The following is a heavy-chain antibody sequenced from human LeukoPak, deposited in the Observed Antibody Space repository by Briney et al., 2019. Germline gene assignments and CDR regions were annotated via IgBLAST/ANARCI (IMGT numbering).Heavy chain of an antibody. CDR3: AREGYSSGWRRSNWFDP. CDR2: INHSGST. V-gene: IGHV4-34*01. D-gene: IGHD6-19*01. CDR1: GGSFSGYY. Sequence: SETLSLTCAVYGGSFSGYYWSWLRQPPGKGLEWIGEINHSGSTNYNPSLKSRVTISVDTSKNQFSLKLSSVTAADTAVYYCAREGYSSGWRRSNWFDPWGQGTLVTVSS. J-gene: IGHJ5*02.